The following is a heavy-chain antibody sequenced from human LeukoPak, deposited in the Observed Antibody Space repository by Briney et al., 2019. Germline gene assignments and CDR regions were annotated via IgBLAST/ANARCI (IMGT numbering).Heavy chain of an antibody. CDR2: IYDSGSA. D-gene: IGHD1-26*01. V-gene: IGHV4-59*01. Sequence: SETLPLSFGVPGRPLNYYFWSWIRQPPGRGVEWIGCIYDSGSANYNPSRQSRVTPSLVPYKNQVSLELSSVTAADTAVYYCARVGAGGPRRALDVWGQGTMVTVSS. CDR1: GRPLNYYF. CDR3: ARVGAGGPRRALDV. J-gene: IGHJ3*01.